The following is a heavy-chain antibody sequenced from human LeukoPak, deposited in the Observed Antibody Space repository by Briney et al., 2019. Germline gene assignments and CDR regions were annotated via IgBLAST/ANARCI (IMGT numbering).Heavy chain of an antibody. CDR1: GFTFSNVW. D-gene: IGHD1-14*01. CDR2: INQDGSTK. V-gene: IGHV3-7*01. Sequence: PGGSLRLSCAASGFTFSNVWMAWVRQAPGKGLEWVANINQDGSTKQYVDSVRGRFTISRDNAKNSLYLQMNSLTAEDTGLYHCARDMEGNLDYWGQGTLVTVSS. CDR3: ARDMEGNLDY. J-gene: IGHJ4*02.